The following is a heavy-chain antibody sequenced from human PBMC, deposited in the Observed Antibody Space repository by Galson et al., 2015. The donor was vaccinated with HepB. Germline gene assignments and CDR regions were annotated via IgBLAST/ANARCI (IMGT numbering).Heavy chain of an antibody. J-gene: IGHJ4*02. D-gene: IGHD3-10*01. CDR3: ARASITMVRGVNALGY. V-gene: IGHV7-4-1*02. CDR1: GYTFTSYA. CDR2: INTNTGNP. Sequence: SVKVSCKASGYTFTSYAMNWVRQAPGQGLEWMGWINTNTGNPTYAQGFTGRFVFSLDTSVSTAYLQISSLKAEDTAVYYCARASITMVRGVNALGYWGQETLVTVSS.